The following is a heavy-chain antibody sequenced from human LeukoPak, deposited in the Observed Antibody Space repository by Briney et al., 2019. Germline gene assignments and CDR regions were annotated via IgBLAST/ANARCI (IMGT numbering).Heavy chain of an antibody. CDR1: GGSFSGYY. Sequence: SETLSLTCAVYGGSFSGYYWSWIRQPPGKGLEWIGEINHSGSTNYNPSLKSRVTISVDTSKNQFSLKLSSVTAADTAVYYCAREVATVTYFDYWGQGTLVTVSS. V-gene: IGHV4-34*01. D-gene: IGHD4-11*01. CDR3: AREVATVTYFDY. J-gene: IGHJ4*02. CDR2: INHSGST.